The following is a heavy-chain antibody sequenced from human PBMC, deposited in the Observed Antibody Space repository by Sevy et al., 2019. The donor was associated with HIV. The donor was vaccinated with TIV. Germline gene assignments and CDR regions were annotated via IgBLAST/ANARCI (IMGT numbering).Heavy chain of an antibody. CDR1: GFTFDDYA. J-gene: IGHJ4*02. V-gene: IGHV3-49*03. D-gene: IGHD5-12*01. Sequence: GGSLRLSCTTSGFTFDDYAMSWFRQAPGKGLEWVAFITRNSYEAYGGTTDYAASVKGRFIISRDDSKSVAYLQMNSLKTDDTAVYYCTRGLATADTPEYYFDYWGQRTPVTVSS. CDR3: TRGLATADTPEYYFDY. CDR2: ITRNSYEAYGGTT.